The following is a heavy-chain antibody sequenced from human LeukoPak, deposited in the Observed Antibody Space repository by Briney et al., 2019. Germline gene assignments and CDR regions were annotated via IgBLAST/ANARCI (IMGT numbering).Heavy chain of an antibody. CDR1: GGSFSGYY. Sequence: SETLSLTCAVYGGSFSGYYWSWIRQPPGKGLEWIGEMNHSGRNNYNPSLKSRVTMSVDTSKNQFSLKLSTVTAADTAVYYCAREVDIVATTKGFDYWGQGTLVTVSS. CDR3: AREVDIVATTKGFDY. V-gene: IGHV4-34*01. CDR2: MNHSGRN. D-gene: IGHD5-12*01. J-gene: IGHJ4*02.